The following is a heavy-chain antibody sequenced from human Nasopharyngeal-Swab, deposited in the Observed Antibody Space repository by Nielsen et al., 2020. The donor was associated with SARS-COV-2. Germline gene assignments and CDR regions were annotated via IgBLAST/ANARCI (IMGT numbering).Heavy chain of an antibody. Sequence: WIRQPPGKGLEWVGFIRSKAYGGTTEYAASVKGRFTISRDDSKSIAYLQMNSLKTEDTAVYYCTREGQRTAFDIWGQGTMVTVS. J-gene: IGHJ3*02. V-gene: IGHV3-49*02. CDR2: IRSKAYGGTT. CDR3: TREGQRTAFDI.